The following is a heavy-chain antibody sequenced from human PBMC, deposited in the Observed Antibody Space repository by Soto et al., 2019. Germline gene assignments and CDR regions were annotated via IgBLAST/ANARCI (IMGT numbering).Heavy chain of an antibody. D-gene: IGHD2-15*01. J-gene: IGHJ6*02. CDR3: ARGYCSGGSCSYYYYYYGMDV. Sequence: VAVIWYDGSNKYYADSVKGRFTISRDNSKNTLYLQMNSLRAEDTAVYYCARGYCSGGSCSYYYYYYGMDVWGQGTTVTVSS. V-gene: IGHV3-33*01. CDR2: IWYDGSNK.